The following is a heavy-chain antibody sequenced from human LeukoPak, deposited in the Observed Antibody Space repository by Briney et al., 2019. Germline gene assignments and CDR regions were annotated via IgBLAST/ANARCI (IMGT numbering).Heavy chain of an antibody. V-gene: IGHV3-23*01. Sequence: GGSLRLSCAASGFTFSSYAMSWVRQAPGKGLEWVSAISGSGGSTYYADSVKGRFTISRDNAKNSLYLEMNSLRAEDTALYHCVAIGVAALLNDDFSGPFDYWGQGTLVTVSS. CDR1: GFTFSSYA. J-gene: IGHJ4*02. CDR3: VAIGVAALLNDDFSGPFDY. CDR2: ISGSGGST. D-gene: IGHD6-13*01.